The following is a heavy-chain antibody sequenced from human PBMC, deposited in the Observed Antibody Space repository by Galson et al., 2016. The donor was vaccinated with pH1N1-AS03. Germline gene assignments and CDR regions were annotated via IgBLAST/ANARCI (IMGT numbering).Heavy chain of an antibody. Sequence: SCKASGYIFTTYGIKWVRQAPGQGLEWMGWISVYTGKTHYAQNLQDRVTMTRDTSTSTAYMELRSLRSDDTAVYYCARGGDSSGIWGQGTLVTVSS. D-gene: IGHD3-3*01. V-gene: IGHV1-18*01. CDR2: ISVYTGKT. CDR3: ARGGDSSGI. CDR1: GYIFTTYG. J-gene: IGHJ4*02.